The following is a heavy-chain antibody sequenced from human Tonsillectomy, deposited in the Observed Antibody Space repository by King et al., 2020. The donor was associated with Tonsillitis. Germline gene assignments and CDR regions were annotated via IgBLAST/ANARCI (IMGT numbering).Heavy chain of an antibody. Sequence: QVQLVQSGGGVVQPGRSLRLSCAASGFTFSNYAMHWVRQAPGKGLEWVAIISYDGSEKYYADSVKGRFTISRDNSKNKMYVQMNYLRAEDTAVYYCARDLMSGDWNDPLGYFDYWGQGTLVTVSS. CDR2: ISYDGSEK. V-gene: IGHV3-30*04. J-gene: IGHJ4*02. CDR3: ARDLMSGDWNDPLGYFDY. D-gene: IGHD1-1*01. CDR1: GFTFSNYA.